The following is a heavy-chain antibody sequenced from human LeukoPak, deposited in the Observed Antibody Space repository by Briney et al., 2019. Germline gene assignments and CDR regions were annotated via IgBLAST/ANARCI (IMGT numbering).Heavy chain of an antibody. J-gene: IGHJ4*02. CDR3: ARGQKYRNGYTVTELGSGYFAY. D-gene: IGHD5-18*01. V-gene: IGHV4-4*02. CDR1: GGSISSSNW. CDR2: IYHSGNT. Sequence: KTSGTLSLTCAVSGGSISSSNWWSWVRQPPGKGLEWIGEIYHSGNTNYNPSLKSRVTILEDTSKNQFSLTLSSVTTADTAVYYCARGQKYRNGYTVTELGSGYFAYWGQGTLVTVSS.